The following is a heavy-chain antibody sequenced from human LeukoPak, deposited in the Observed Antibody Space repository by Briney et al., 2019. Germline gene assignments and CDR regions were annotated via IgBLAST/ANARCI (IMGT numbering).Heavy chain of an antibody. CDR3: AKDRGYTSSWSAFDY. J-gene: IGHJ4*02. D-gene: IGHD6-13*01. CDR1: GFTFSSYG. CDR2: IRYDGSNK. Sequence: GGSLRLSCAASGFTFSSYGMHWVRQAPGKGLEWVAFIRYDGSNKYYADSVKGRFTISIDNSKNTLYLQMNSLRAEDTAVYYCAKDRGYTSSWSAFDYWGQGTLVTVSS. V-gene: IGHV3-30*02.